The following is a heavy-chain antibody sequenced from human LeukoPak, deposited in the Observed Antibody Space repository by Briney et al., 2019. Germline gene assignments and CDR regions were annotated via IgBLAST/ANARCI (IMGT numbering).Heavy chain of an antibody. CDR3: ARYVTVAGIDY. CDR2: INPNSGNT. D-gene: IGHD6-19*01. V-gene: IGHV1-2*02. J-gene: IGHJ4*02. Sequence: ASVKVSCMASGYTFTDYYIHWVRQAPGQGLEWMGWINPNSGNTNSAQKFQGRVTMTGDTSISTAYMDLSRLRSDDTAVYYCARYVTVAGIDYWGQGTLVTVSS. CDR1: GYTFTDYY.